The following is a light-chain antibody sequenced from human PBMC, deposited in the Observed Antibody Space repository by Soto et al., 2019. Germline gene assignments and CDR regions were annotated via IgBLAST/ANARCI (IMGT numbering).Light chain of an antibody. Sequence: IQMTQSPSTLSASVGDRVTITCRASQGISSYLAWYQQKPGKAPKLLIYAASTLQSGVPSRFSGSGSGTDFTLTISCLQSEDFATYYCQQYYSYPPTFGQGTKVDIK. J-gene: IGKJ1*01. V-gene: IGKV1-8*01. CDR3: QQYYSYPPT. CDR2: AAS. CDR1: QGISSY.